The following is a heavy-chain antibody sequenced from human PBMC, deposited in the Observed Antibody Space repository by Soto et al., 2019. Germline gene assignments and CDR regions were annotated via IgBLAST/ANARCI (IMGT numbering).Heavy chain of an antibody. J-gene: IGHJ4*02. Sequence: QVQLVQSGAEVRQPASSVKVSCKTSGGTFSSYAISWVRQAPGQGLEWMGEIGPIVDTSTYAQKFQGRVAITADESTSAVYMERRSLRPDDTAVYYCVRVVAIPGSTDKWGQGTLVTVSS. CDR1: GGTFSSYA. D-gene: IGHD2-15*01. CDR3: VRVVAIPGSTDK. CDR2: IGPIVDTS. V-gene: IGHV1-69*12.